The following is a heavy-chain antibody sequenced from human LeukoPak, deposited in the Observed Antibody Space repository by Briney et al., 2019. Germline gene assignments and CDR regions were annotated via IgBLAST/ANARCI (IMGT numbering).Heavy chain of an antibody. J-gene: IGHJ4*02. CDR2: ISRSSRYI. V-gene: IGHV3-21*03. D-gene: IGHD2-2*02. CDR1: GCTFSSYS. CDR3: ERDGASYTFAY. Sequence: GGAVTVSCAACGCTFSSYSMNELGQARGRGLEGVSSISRSSRYIYYAGSVNGRLTISIHNAKNSLYLQVNGLTAEDGAGCYFERDGASYTFAYWGQGTLVSVYS.